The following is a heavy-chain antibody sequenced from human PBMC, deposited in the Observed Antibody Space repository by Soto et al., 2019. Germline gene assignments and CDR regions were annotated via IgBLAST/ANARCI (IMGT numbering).Heavy chain of an antibody. CDR3: AREKSSGNYNDY. J-gene: IGHJ4*02. Sequence: QVQPVQSGAEVKKPGASVKVSCKASGYTFTSYDINWVRQATGQGLEWMGWMNPNSGNTGYAQKFRGRVTMTRNTSISTAYMELSSLRSEDTAVYYCAREKSSGNYNDYWGQGTLVTVSS. V-gene: IGHV1-8*01. CDR2: MNPNSGNT. D-gene: IGHD3-22*01. CDR1: GYTFTSYD.